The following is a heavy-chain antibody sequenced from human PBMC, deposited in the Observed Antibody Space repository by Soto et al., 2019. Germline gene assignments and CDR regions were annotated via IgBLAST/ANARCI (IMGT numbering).Heavy chain of an antibody. CDR2: ISGSGGST. J-gene: IGHJ6*02. D-gene: IGHD4-17*01. CDR3: AKHLYGDDYYYGMDV. V-gene: IGHV3-23*01. CDR1: GFTFSSYS. Sequence: GGSLRLSCAASGFTFSSYSMNWVRQAPGKGLEWVSAISGSGGSTYYADSVKGRFTISRDNSKNTLYLQMNSLRAEDTAVYYCAKHLYGDDYYYGMDVWGQGTTVTVSS.